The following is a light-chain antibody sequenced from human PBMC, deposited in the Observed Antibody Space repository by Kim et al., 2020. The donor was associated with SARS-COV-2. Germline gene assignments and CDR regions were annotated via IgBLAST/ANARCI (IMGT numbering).Light chain of an antibody. CDR3: QQYGSSPWT. J-gene: IGKJ1*01. V-gene: IGKV3D-20*01. CDR1: QSVSSTY. CDR2: DIS. Sequence: EIVLTQSPATLSLSPGEGATLSCGASQSVSSTYLAWYQQKPGLVPRHLIYDISNRATGIPDRFSGSGSGTDFTLTISRLEPEDFAVYYCQQYGSSPWTFGQGTKVEIK.